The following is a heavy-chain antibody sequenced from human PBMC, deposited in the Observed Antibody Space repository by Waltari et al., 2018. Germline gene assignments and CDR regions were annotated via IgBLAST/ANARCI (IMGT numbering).Heavy chain of an antibody. D-gene: IGHD1-1*01. CDR3: ARRTEGLTFYY. V-gene: IGHV4-59*01. CDR1: GGSISSYY. J-gene: IGHJ4*02. Sequence: QVQLQESGPGLVKPSETLSLTCTVSGGSISSYYWSWIRQPPGKGLEWIGYIYYSGSTNYNPSLKSRVTISVDTSKNQFSLKLSSVTAADTAVYYCARRTEGLTFYYWGQGTLVTVSS. CDR2: IYYSGST.